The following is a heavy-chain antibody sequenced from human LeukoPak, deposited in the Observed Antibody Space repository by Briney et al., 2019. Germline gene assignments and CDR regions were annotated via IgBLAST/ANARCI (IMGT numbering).Heavy chain of an antibody. J-gene: IGHJ4*02. CDR3: ARAGSYYDILTGSEHRGFDY. Sequence: SETLSLTCAVYGGSFSGYYWSWIRQPPGKGLEWIGEINHSGSTNYNPSLKSRVTISVDTSKNQFSLKLSSVTAADTAVYYCARAGSYYDILTGSEHRGFDYWGQGTLVTVSS. D-gene: IGHD3-9*01. CDR2: INHSGST. V-gene: IGHV4-34*01. CDR1: GGSFSGYY.